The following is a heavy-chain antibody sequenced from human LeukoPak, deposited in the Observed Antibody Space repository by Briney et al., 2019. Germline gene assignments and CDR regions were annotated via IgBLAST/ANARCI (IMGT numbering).Heavy chain of an antibody. CDR2: ISGSGGST. D-gene: IGHD3-10*01. CDR3: ANQGWFGEIPLDY. CDR1: GFTFSSYA. Sequence: SGGSLRLSCAASGFTFSSYAMSWVRQAPGKGLEWVSAISGSGGSTYYADSVKGRFTISRDNSKNTLYLQMNSLRAEDTAVYYCANQGWFGEIPLDYWGQGTLVTVSS. V-gene: IGHV3-23*01. J-gene: IGHJ4*02.